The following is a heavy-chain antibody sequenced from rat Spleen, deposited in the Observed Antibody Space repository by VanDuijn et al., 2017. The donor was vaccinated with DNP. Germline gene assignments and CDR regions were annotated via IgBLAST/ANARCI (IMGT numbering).Heavy chain of an antibody. V-gene: IGHV5-20*01. CDR3: TRVGDLHDGGDGDALDA. D-gene: IGHD1-12*02. CDR2: ISYAGDNA. Sequence: EVQLVESGGDLVQPGGSLKISCAASGLTFSNYGMAWVRQAPTKGLEWVASISYAGDNAYYRDSVKGRFTISRDNAESSLYLQMDSLRSEDTATYYCTRVGDLHDGGDGDALDAWGQGTSVTVSS. CDR1: GLTFSNYG. J-gene: IGHJ4*01.